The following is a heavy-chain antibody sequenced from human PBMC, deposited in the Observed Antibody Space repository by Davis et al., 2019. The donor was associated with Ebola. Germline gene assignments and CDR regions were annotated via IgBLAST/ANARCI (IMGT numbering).Heavy chain of an antibody. J-gene: IGHJ5*02. CDR2: IWSDGSYK. CDR1: GFTFSTYG. D-gene: IGHD2-21*02. Sequence: GESLKISCAASGFTFSTYGMHWVRQAPGKGLEWVAVIWSDGSYKYYADSVKGRFTISRDNSENTLYLQMNSLRAEDTAVYYCARDGGDRGWFDPWGQGTLVTVSS. V-gene: IGHV3-33*01. CDR3: ARDGGDRGWFDP.